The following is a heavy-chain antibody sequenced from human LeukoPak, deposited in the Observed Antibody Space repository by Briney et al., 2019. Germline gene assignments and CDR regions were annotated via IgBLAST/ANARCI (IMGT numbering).Heavy chain of an antibody. CDR1: GGSISSYY. V-gene: IGHV4-59*12. CDR2: IYYSGST. J-gene: IGHJ6*03. D-gene: IGHD2/OR15-2a*01. CDR3: ARDSTTPYYYYMDV. Sequence: KPSETLSLTCTVSGGSISSYYWSWIRQPPGKGLEWIGYIYYSGSTNYDPSLKSRVTISVDTSKNQFSLKLSSVTAADTAVYYCARDSTTPYYYYMDVWGKGTTVTVSS.